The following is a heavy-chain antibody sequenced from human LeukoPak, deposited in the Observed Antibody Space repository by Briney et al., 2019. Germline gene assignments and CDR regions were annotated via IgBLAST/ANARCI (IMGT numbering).Heavy chain of an antibody. J-gene: IGHJ4*02. CDR1: GFTFSSYA. CDR3: ATYRQVLLPFES. V-gene: IGHV3-23*01. Sequence: GESLRLSCAASGFTFSSYAIHWVRQPPGKGLEWVSSIFPSGGEIHYADSVRGRFTISRDNSKSTLSLQMNSLRAEDTAIYYCATYRQVLLPFESWGQGTLVTVSS. CDR2: IFPSGGEI. D-gene: IGHD2-8*02.